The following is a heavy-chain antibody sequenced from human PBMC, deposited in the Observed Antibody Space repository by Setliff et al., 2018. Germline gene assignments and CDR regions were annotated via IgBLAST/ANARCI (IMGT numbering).Heavy chain of an antibody. CDR3: ARRATYYNFWSGYYDY. Sequence: PSETLSLTCTVSGGSISSSSYYWGWIRQPPGKGLEWIGSIYYSGSTYYNPSLKSRVTISVDASKNQFSLKLSSVTAADTAVYYCARRATYYNFWSGYYDYWGQGTLVTV. CDR2: IYYSGST. V-gene: IGHV4-39*07. J-gene: IGHJ4*02. CDR1: GGSISSSSYY. D-gene: IGHD3-3*01.